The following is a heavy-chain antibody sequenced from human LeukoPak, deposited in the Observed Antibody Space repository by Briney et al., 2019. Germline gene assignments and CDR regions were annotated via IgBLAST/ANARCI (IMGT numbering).Heavy chain of an antibody. CDR3: ARGTMIVVVDWYFDL. Sequence: SETLSLTCTVSGGSISSYYWSWIRQPAGKGLEGIGRIYTSGSTNYNPSLKSRITMSVDTSKNQFSLKLSSVTAADTAVYYCARGTMIVVVDWYFDLWGRGTLVTVSS. CDR1: GGSISSYY. D-gene: IGHD3-22*01. V-gene: IGHV4-4*07. J-gene: IGHJ2*01. CDR2: IYTSGST.